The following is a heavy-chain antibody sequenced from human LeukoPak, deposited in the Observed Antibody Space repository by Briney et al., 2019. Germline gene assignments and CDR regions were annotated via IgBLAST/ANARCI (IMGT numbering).Heavy chain of an antibody. V-gene: IGHV3-66*01. CDR3: AIVGATRWFDP. J-gene: IGHJ5*02. Sequence: GGSLRLSCSASGFTFSSFGMHWVRQAPGKGLEWVSVIYSGGSTYYADSVKGRFTISRDNSKNTLYLQMNSLRAEDTAVYYCAIVGATRWFDPWGQGTLVTVSS. CDR1: GFTFSSFG. CDR2: IYSGGST. D-gene: IGHD1-26*01.